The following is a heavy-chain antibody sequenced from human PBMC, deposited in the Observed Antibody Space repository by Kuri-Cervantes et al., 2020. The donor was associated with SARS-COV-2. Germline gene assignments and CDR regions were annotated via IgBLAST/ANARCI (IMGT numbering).Heavy chain of an antibody. J-gene: IGHJ4*02. V-gene: IGHV1-46*01. CDR2: INPSGGST. Sequence: ASLKVSCKASGYTFTSYYMHWVRHAPGQGLEWMGIINPSGGSTSYAQKFQGRVTMNRDTSISTAYMELSRLRSADTAVYYCARDRFVYSSGYLLDYWGQGTLVTVSS. CDR3: ARDRFVYSSGYLLDY. CDR1: GYTFTSYY. D-gene: IGHD6-19*01.